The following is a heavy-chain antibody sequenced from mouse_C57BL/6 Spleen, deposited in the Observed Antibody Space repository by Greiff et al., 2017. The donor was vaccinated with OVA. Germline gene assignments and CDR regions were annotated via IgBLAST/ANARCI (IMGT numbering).Heavy chain of an antibody. CDR3: ARMKVTGTFDY. CDR1: GYTFTDYY. V-gene: IGHV1-26*01. Sequence: EVQLQQSGPELVQPGASVKISCKASGYTFTDYYMNWVKQSHGKSLEWIGDINPNNGGTSYNQKFKGKATLTVDKSSSTAYMELRSLTSEDSAVYYCARMKVTGTFDYWGQGTTLTVSS. D-gene: IGHD4-1*01. J-gene: IGHJ2*01. CDR2: INPNNGGT.